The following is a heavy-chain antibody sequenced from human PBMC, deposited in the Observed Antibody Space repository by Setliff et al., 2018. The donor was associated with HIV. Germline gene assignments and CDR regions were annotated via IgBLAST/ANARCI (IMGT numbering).Heavy chain of an antibody. CDR3: TRDLNLPGGEDFDT. D-gene: IGHD2-2*01. CDR2: IKQDGSEK. CDR1: GFTFSSYW. V-gene: IGHV3-7*01. Sequence: PGGSLRLSCAASGFTFSSYWMSWVRQAPGKGLEWVANIKQDGSEKYYVDSVKGRFTISRDNAKNSLYLQMSSLRVEDTAIYCCTRDLNLPGGEDFDTWGQGTLVTVSS. J-gene: IGHJ3*02.